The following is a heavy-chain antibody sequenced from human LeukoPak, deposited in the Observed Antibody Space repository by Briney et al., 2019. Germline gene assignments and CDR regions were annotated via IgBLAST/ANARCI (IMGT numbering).Heavy chain of an antibody. CDR1: GGSISSYY. D-gene: IGHD2-15*01. CDR3: AVGYCSGGSCYSPFDY. V-gene: IGHV4-59*01. Sequence: PSETLSLTCTVSGGSISSYYWGWIRQPPGKGLEWIGYTYYSGSTNYNPSLKSRVTISVDTSKNQFSLKLSSVTAADTAVYYCAVGYCSGGSCYSPFDYWGQGTLVTVSS. J-gene: IGHJ4*02. CDR2: TYYSGST.